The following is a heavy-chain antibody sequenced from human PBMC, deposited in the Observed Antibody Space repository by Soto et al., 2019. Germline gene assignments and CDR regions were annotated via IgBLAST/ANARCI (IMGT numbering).Heavy chain of an antibody. D-gene: IGHD6-13*01. Sequence: EVQLLESGGGLVQPGGSLRLSCAASGFTFSSYAMSWVRQAPGKGLEWVSAISGSGGSTYYADSVKGRFTISRDNSKNTLYLQMNSLRAEDTAVYYCVTRSNSSWYKTYYFDYWGQGTLVTVSS. CDR3: VTRSNSSWYKTYYFDY. V-gene: IGHV3-23*01. CDR1: GFTFSSYA. J-gene: IGHJ4*02. CDR2: ISGSGGST.